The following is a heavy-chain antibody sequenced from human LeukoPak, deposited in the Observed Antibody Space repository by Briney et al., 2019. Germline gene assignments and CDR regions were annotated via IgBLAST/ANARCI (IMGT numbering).Heavy chain of an antibody. D-gene: IGHD3-3*01. CDR2: ISGSGGST. J-gene: IGHJ4*02. CDR3: AKEGDDFWSGYYTAYYFDY. Sequence: PGGSLRLSCAASGFTFSSCAMSWVRQAPGKGLEWVSAISGSGGSTYYADSVKGRFTISRDNSKNTLYLQMNSLRAEDTAVYYCAKEGDDFWSGYYTAYYFDYWGQGTLVTVSS. CDR1: GFTFSSCA. V-gene: IGHV3-23*01.